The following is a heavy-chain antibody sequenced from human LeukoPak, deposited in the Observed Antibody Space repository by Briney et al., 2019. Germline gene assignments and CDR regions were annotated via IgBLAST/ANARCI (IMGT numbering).Heavy chain of an antibody. V-gene: IGHV1-46*01. CDR3: ARDEGYCSSTNCYDDFDY. D-gene: IGHD2-2*01. J-gene: IGHJ4*02. CDR1: GYTFTSYY. Sequence: ASVKVSCKASGYTFTSYYMHWVRQAPGQGLEWMGIINPSGGSTSYAQKFQGRVTMTRDTSTSTVYMELSRLRSDDTAVYYCARDEGYCSSTNCYDDFDYWGQGTLVTVSS. CDR2: INPSGGST.